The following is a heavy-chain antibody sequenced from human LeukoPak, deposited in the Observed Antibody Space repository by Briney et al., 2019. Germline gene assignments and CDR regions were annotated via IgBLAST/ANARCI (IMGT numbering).Heavy chain of an antibody. D-gene: IGHD3-3*01. CDR3: TRTFLGSLPHFDY. J-gene: IGHJ4*02. Sequence: AASVKVSCKASGKTFTSSYFHWVRQAPGQGLEWMGMIYPSGDSTIYAQKFQGRVTLTRDTSTSTVRMELSSLRSEDTAVYYCTRTFLGSLPHFDYWGQGTLVTVSS. CDR2: IYPSGDST. V-gene: IGHV1-46*01. CDR1: GKTFTSSY.